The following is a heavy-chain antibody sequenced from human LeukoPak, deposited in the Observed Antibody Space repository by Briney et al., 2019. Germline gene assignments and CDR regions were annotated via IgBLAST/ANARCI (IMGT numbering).Heavy chain of an antibody. CDR3: ARTVVNYFDY. CDR1: GGSISSSSYY. J-gene: IGHJ4*02. Sequence: SETLSLTCTVSGGSISSSSYYWGWIRKPPGKGLEWIGSINYSGSTYYNPSLKSRVTISVDTSKNQFSLKLSSVTAADTAVYYCARTVVNYFDYWGQGTLVTVSS. CDR2: INYSGST. V-gene: IGHV4-39*01.